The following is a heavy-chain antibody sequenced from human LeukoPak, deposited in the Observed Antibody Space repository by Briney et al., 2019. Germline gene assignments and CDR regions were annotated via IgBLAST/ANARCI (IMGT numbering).Heavy chain of an antibody. Sequence: ASVKVSCKASGYTFTSYDINWVRQATGQGLEWMGWMNPNSGNTGYAQKFQGRVTMTRNTSISTAYMELSSLRSVDTAVYYCARTRGYSYGYSDYWGQGTLVTVSS. D-gene: IGHD5-18*01. CDR3: ARTRGYSYGYSDY. CDR1: GYTFTSYD. CDR2: MNPNSGNT. J-gene: IGHJ4*02. V-gene: IGHV1-8*01.